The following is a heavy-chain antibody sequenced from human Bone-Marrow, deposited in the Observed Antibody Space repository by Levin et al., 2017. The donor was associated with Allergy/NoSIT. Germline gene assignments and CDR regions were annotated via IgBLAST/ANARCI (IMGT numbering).Heavy chain of an antibody. CDR2: IYYSGST. J-gene: IGHJ6*02. Sequence: PSETLSLTCTVSGGSISSYYWSWIRQPPGKGLEWIGYIYYSGSTNYNPSLKSRVTISVDTSKNQFSLKLSSVTAADTAVYYCARGPSSSWSYYYYGMDVWGQGTTVTVSS. CDR3: ARGPSSSWSYYYYGMDV. V-gene: IGHV4-59*01. D-gene: IGHD6-13*01. CDR1: GGSISSYY.